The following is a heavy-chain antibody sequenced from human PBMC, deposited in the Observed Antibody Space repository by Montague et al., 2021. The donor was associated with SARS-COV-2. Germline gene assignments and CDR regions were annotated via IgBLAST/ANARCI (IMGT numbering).Heavy chain of an antibody. CDR1: GGSISSSSYY. CDR3: ARQPVLLWFGELFRGGGMDV. J-gene: IGHJ6*02. V-gene: IGHV4-39*01. CDR2: IYYSGST. Sequence: SETLSLTCTVSGGSISSSSYYWGWLRQPPGKGLEWIGSIYYSGSTYSNPSLKSRVTISVDTSKNQFSLKLSSVTAADTAVYYCARQPVLLWFGELFRGGGMDVWGQGTTVTVSS. D-gene: IGHD3-10*01.